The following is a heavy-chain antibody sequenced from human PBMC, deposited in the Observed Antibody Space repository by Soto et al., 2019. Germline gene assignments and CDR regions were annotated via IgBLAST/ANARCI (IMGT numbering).Heavy chain of an antibody. D-gene: IGHD2-15*01. V-gene: IGHV4-59*08. CDR3: ARRYGGTFDY. J-gene: IGHJ4*02. Sequence: SETLSLTCTASGGSISSYYWSWIRQPPGKGLEWIGYIYYSGSTNYNPSLKSRVTISVDTSKNQFSLKLSSVTAADTAVYYCARRYGGTFDYWGQGTLVTVSS. CDR2: IYYSGST. CDR1: GGSISSYY.